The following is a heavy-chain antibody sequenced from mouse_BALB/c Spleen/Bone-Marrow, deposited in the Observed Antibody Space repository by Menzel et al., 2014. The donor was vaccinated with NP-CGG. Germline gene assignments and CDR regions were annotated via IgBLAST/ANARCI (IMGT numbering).Heavy chain of an antibody. CDR2: IDPANGNT. CDR3: ANYYYGYYFDY. D-gene: IGHD1-1*01. V-gene: IGHV14-3*02. Sequence: VQLQQSGAELVKPGASVKLTCTASGLNIKDTYMHWVKQRPEQGLEWIGRIDPANGNTKYDPKFQDKATITADTSSNTAYLQLSSLPSEDTAVYYCANYYYGYYFDYWGQGTTLTVSS. J-gene: IGHJ2*01. CDR1: GLNIKDTY.